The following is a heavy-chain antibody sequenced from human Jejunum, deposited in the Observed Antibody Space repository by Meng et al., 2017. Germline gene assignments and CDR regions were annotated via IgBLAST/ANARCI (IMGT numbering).Heavy chain of an antibody. CDR3: ARMVGSGPFDY. CDR1: GDSVSSSYY. CDR2: IYYSGST. D-gene: IGHD6-19*01. Sequence: SETLSLTCTVSGDSVSSSYYWSWIRQSPGKGLELIGYIYYSGSTNYNPSLKSRVTISEDTTKNQFSLKLNSVTAADTAVYYCARMVGSGPFDYWGQGTLVTVAS. J-gene: IGHJ4*02. V-gene: IGHV4-61*01.